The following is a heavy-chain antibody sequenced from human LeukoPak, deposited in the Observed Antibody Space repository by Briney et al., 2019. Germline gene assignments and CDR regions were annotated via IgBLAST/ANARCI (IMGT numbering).Heavy chain of an antibody. J-gene: IGHJ4*02. V-gene: IGHV3-73*01. CDR3: TSSPRLGDSSGCYKN. CDR1: GFTFSGSA. CDR2: IRSKANSYAT. Sequence: PGRSLRLSCAASGFTFSGSAMHWVRQASGKGLEWVGRIRSKANSYATAYAASVKGRFTISRDDSKNTAYLQMNSLKTEDTAVYYCTSSPRLGDSSGCYKNWGQGTLVTVSS. D-gene: IGHD6-19*01.